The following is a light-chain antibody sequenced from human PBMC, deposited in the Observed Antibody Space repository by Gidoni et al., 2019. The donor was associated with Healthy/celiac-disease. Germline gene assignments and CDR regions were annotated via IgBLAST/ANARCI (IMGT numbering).Light chain of an antibody. V-gene: IGKV1-39*01. CDR3: QQSYSTPLT. Sequence: DIPMTQSPSSLSASVGDRVTITCRASQSISSYLNWYQQKPGKAPKLLIYAASSLQSGVPSRFSGSGSGTDFTLTISSLQPEDFATYDCQQSYSTPLTFXGXTKVEIK. J-gene: IGKJ4*01. CDR1: QSISSY. CDR2: AAS.